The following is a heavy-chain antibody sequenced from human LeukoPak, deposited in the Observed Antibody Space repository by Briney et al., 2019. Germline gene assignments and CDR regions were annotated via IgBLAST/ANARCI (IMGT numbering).Heavy chain of an antibody. J-gene: IGHJ4*02. Sequence: ASVKVSCKASGYTFTSYYMHWVRQAPGQGLEWMGIINPSGGSTSYAQKFQGRVTMTGDTSTSTVYMELSSLRSEDTAVYYCASSAYRAFYFDYWGQGTLVTVSS. V-gene: IGHV1-46*01. D-gene: IGHD1-26*01. CDR2: INPSGGST. CDR1: GYTFTSYY. CDR3: ASSAYRAFYFDY.